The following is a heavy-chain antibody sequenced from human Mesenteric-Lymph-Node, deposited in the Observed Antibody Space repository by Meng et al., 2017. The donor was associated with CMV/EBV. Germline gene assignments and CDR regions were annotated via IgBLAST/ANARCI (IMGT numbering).Heavy chain of an antibody. CDR1: GYTFSIYG. J-gene: IGHJ4*02. D-gene: IGHD1-14*01. V-gene: IGHV1-18*01. CDR3: ARNKPPKIPEYDY. Sequence: ASVKVSCKASGYTFSIYGISWVRQAPGQGLEWMGWVSPHNGNTNYAQKFQDRVTMAIDTPTSTAYMELRSLRSDDTAVYYCARNKPPKIPEYDYWGQGTLVTVSS. CDR2: VSPHNGNT.